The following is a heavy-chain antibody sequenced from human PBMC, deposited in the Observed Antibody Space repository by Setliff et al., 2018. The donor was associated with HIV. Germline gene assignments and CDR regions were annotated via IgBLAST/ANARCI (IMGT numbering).Heavy chain of an antibody. CDR1: GGSISSHY. J-gene: IGHJ5*02. Sequence: SETLSLTCAVSGGSISSHYWSWIRQPPGKGLEWIGYIYYSGSTNYNPSLKSRVTISVDTSKDQFSLKLSSVTAADTAAYYCARGRSYYDSSGYYYNWFDPWGQGTLVTVSS. D-gene: IGHD3-22*01. V-gene: IGHV4-59*11. CDR3: ARGRSYYDSSGYYYNWFDP. CDR2: IYYSGST.